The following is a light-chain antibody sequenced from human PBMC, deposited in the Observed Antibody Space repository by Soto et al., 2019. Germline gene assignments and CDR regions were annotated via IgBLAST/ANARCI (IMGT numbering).Light chain of an antibody. Sequence: DIQLTQSPSFLSASVGDRVTLTCRASQGISSYLAWYQQKPGKAPKLLIYAASTVQSGVPSRFSGSGSGTEFTLTISSLQSEDFATYYCQQLNSYPPYTFGQGTKLEIK. CDR2: AAS. CDR1: QGISSY. V-gene: IGKV1-9*01. CDR3: QQLNSYPPYT. J-gene: IGKJ2*01.